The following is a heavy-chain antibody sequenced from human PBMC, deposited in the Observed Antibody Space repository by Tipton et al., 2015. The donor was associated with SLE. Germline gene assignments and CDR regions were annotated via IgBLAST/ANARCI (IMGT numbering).Heavy chain of an antibody. CDR2: INPNSGGT. J-gene: IGHJ6*03. V-gene: IGHV1-2*02. CDR3: ARVEGIAIFGTYMDV. Sequence: QVQLVQSGPEVKKPGASVKVSCKASGYTFTGYYMHWVRQAPGQGLEWMGWINPNSGGTNYAQKFQGRVTMTRDTSISTAYMELGGLRSDEPAVYYRARVEGIAIFGTYMDVGGKGSTVTVSS. D-gene: IGHD3-3*01. CDR1: GYTFTGYY.